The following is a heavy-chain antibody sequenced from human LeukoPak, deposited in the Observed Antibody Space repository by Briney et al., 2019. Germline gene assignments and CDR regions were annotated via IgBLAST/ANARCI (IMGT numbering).Heavy chain of an antibody. D-gene: IGHD6-13*01. CDR2: IYTSGSP. V-gene: IGHV4-4*07. CDR1: VGSISSFY. CDR3: ARLGGSSSWYVGYDYMDV. J-gene: IGHJ6*03. Sequence: SESLSLTRAVSVGSISSFYGSCIREPAGKGLERIGRIYTSGSPNYNPSLTSRVTITVDKSKNQFSLKLSSVTAADTVVYYCARLGGSSSWYVGYDYMDVWGKGTTVTVSS.